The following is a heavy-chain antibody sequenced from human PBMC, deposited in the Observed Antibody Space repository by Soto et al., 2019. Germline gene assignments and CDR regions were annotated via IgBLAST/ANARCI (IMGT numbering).Heavy chain of an antibody. Sequence: GGSLRLSCAASGFTFSTFAMNWVRQAPGKGLEWVSGITGGSGFTFYADSVKGRFTISRDDSENTLFLQMSSLRAEDTAKYYCAKSGPTNYFDFWGQGTLVTVSS. V-gene: IGHV3-23*01. CDR2: ITGGSGFT. J-gene: IGHJ4*02. D-gene: IGHD1-26*01. CDR1: GFTFSTFA. CDR3: AKSGPTNYFDF.